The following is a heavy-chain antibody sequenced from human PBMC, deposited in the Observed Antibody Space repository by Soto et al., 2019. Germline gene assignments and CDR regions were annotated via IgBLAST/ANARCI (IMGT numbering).Heavy chain of an antibody. Sequence: PSETLSLTCAVSGYSISIGYYWVCIRQPPGKGLEWIGSIYHSGSTYYNPSLKSRVTISVDTSKNQFSLKLSSVTAAETAVYYCGRVTCTNGVCKDKYYFDYWGQGTLVAVSS. CDR3: GRVTCTNGVCKDKYYFDY. D-gene: IGHD2-8*01. J-gene: IGHJ4*02. CDR1: GYSISIGYY. V-gene: IGHV4-38-2*01. CDR2: IYHSGST.